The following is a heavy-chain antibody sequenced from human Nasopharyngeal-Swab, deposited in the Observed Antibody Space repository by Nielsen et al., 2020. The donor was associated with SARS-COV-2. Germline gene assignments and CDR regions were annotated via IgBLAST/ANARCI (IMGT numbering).Heavy chain of an antibody. CDR3: ARDPTSVAGTGDYYYGMDV. Sequence: ASVKVSCKASGYTFTGYYMHWVRPAPGQGLECMGRINPNSGGTNYAQKFQGRVTMTRDTSISTAYMELSRLRSDDTAVYYCARDPTSVAGTGDYYYGMDVWGQGTTVTVSS. J-gene: IGHJ6*02. D-gene: IGHD6-19*01. CDR1: GYTFTGYY. CDR2: INPNSGGT. V-gene: IGHV1-2*06.